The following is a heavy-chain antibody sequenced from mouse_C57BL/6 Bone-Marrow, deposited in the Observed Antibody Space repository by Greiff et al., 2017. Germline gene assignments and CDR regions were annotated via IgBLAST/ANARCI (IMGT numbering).Heavy chain of an antibody. CDR3: ARLRWLLLDAMDY. J-gene: IGHJ4*01. CDR1: GYSIPSGYY. V-gene: IGHV3-6*01. Sequence: ESGPGLVKPSQSLSLTCSVTGYSIPSGYYWNWLRPFPGNKLEWMGYISYDGSNNYNPSLTNRISITRDTSKNQFFLKLNSVTTEDTATYYCARLRWLLLDAMDYWGQGTSGTVSS. CDR2: ISYDGSN. D-gene: IGHD2-3*01.